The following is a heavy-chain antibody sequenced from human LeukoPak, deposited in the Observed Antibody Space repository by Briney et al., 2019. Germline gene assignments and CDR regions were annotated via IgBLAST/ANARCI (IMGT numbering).Heavy chain of an antibody. J-gene: IGHJ3*01. CDR2: ISPSNGGT. V-gene: IGHV1-2*02. CDR1: GYTFTAYF. Sequence: ASVKVSCKASGYTFTAYFLHWVRQAPGQGLEWMGWISPSNGGTNYAQKFQGRVSMTRDTSITTAYMELSRLTFDDTAVYYCARDGIYSTNFDAYDLWGQGTMVTVSS. D-gene: IGHD6-13*01. CDR3: ARDGIYSTNFDAYDL.